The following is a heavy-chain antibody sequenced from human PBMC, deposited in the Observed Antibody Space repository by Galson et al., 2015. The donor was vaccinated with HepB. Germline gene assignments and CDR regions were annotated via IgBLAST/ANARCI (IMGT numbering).Heavy chain of an antibody. CDR2: ISAYNGNT. CDR3: AREDTAMVMVSNPERAYYYYGRDV. D-gene: IGHD5-18*01. Sequence: SVKVSCKASGSTFTSYGISWVRQAPGQGLEWMGWISAYNGNTNYAQKLQGRVTMTTDTSTSTAYMELRSLRSDDTAVYYCAREDTAMVMVSNPERAYYYYGRDVWGQGTTVTVSS. V-gene: IGHV1-18*04. CDR1: GSTFTSYG. J-gene: IGHJ6*02.